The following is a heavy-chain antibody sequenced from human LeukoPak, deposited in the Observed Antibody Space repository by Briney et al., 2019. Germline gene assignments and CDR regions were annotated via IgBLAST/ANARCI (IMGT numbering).Heavy chain of an antibody. CDR1: GGTFSSYA. V-gene: IGHV1-69*05. Sequence: ASVKVSCKASGGTFSSYAISWVRQAPGQGLEWMGGIIPIFGTANYAQKFQGRVTITTDESTSTAYMELSSLRSEDTAVYYCASARIAAAGTEMLFNYWGQGTLVTVSS. CDR3: ASARIAAAGTEMLFNY. CDR2: IIPIFGTA. J-gene: IGHJ4*02. D-gene: IGHD6-13*01.